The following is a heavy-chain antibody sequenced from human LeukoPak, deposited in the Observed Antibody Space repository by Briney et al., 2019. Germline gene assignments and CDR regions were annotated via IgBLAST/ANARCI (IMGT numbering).Heavy chain of an antibody. CDR2: TYYRSKWYN. V-gene: IGHV6-1*01. CDR3: ARVSTVSKGDYYYGMDV. J-gene: IGHJ6*02. CDR1: GDSVSSNSAA. D-gene: IGHD4-17*01. Sequence: SQTLSLTCAISGDSVSSNSAAWNWIRQSPSRGLEWLGRTYYRSKWYNDYAVSVKSRITINPDTSKNQFSLQLNSVTPEDTAVCYCARVSTVSKGDYYYGMDVWGQGTTVTVSS.